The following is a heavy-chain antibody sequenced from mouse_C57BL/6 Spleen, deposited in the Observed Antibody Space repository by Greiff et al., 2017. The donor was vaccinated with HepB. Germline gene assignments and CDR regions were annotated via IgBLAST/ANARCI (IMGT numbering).Heavy chain of an antibody. D-gene: IGHD2-3*01. V-gene: IGHV2-5*01. CDR3: AFYDGYPYAMDY. Sequence: VMLVESGPGLVQPSQSLSITCTVSGFSLTSYGVHWVRQSPGKGLEWLGVIWRGGSTDYNAAFMSRLSITKDNSKSQVFFKMNSLQADDTAIYYCAFYDGYPYAMDYWGQGTSVTVSS. CDR1: GFSLTSYG. CDR2: IWRGGST. J-gene: IGHJ4*01.